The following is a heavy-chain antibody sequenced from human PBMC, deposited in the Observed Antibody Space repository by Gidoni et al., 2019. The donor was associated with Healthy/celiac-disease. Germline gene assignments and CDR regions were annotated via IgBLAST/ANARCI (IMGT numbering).Heavy chain of an antibody. CDR1: GGSFSGYY. Sequence: QVQLQQWGAGLLKPSETLSLTCAVYGGSFSGYYWSWIRQPPGKGLEWIGEINHSGSTNYNPSLKSRVTISVDTYKNQFSLKLSSVTAADTAVYYCARRNYYDSSGYYNYWGQGTLVTVSS. V-gene: IGHV4-34*01. CDR3: ARRNYYDSSGYYNY. CDR2: INHSGST. J-gene: IGHJ4*02. D-gene: IGHD3-22*01.